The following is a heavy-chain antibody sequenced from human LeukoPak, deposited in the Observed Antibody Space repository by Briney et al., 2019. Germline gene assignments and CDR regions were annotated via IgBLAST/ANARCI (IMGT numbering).Heavy chain of an antibody. CDR3: ARDRRDGNYFDY. CDR2: IYSGGST. D-gene: IGHD5-24*01. Sequence: QPGGSLRLSCAASGFTVSSNYMSWVRQAPGKGLEWVSVIYSGGSTYYADPVKGRFTISRDNSKNTLYLQMNSLRAEDTAVYYCARDRRDGNYFDYWGQGTLVTVSS. J-gene: IGHJ4*02. CDR1: GFTVSSNY. V-gene: IGHV3-66*02.